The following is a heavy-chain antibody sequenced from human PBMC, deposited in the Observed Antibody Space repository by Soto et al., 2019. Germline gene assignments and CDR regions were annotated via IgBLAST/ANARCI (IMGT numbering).Heavy chain of an antibody. J-gene: IGHJ6*02. CDR2: ISAYNGNT. CDR1: GYTFTSYG. CDR3: ATGIAAAGLYYYYGMDV. D-gene: IGHD6-13*01. Sequence: ASVKVSCKASGYTFTSYGISWVRQAPGQGLEWMGWISAYNGNTNYAQKLQGRVTMTTDTSTSTAYMELRSLRSDDTAVYYCATGIAAAGLYYYYGMDVWGQGTTVTV. V-gene: IGHV1-18*01.